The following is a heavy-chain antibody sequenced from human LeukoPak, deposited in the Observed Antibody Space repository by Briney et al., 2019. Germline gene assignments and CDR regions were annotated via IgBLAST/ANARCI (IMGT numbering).Heavy chain of an antibody. CDR3: AKDQSTGTYYYYYYYMDV. J-gene: IGHJ6*03. CDR1: GFTFSSYA. CDR2: ISGSGGST. V-gene: IGHV3-23*01. Sequence: LTGGSLRLSCAASGFTFSSYAMSWVHQAPGKGLEWVSAISGSGGSTYYADSVKGRFTISRDNSKNTLYLQMNSLRAEDTAVYYCAKDQSTGTYYYYYYYMDVWGKGTTVTVSS. D-gene: IGHD7-27*01.